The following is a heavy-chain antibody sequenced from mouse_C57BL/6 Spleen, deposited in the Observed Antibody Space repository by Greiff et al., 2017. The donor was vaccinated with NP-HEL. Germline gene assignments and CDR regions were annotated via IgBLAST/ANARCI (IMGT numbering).Heavy chain of an antibody. CDR2: INPNNGGT. CDR3: ARDGGLRGYFDY. Sequence: EVQLQRSGPELVKPGASVKMSCKASGYTFTDYNMHWVKQSHGKSLEWIGYINPNNGGTSYNQKFKGKATLTVNKSSSTAYMELRSLTSEDSAVYYCARDGGLRGYFDYWGQGTTLTVSS. J-gene: IGHJ2*01. CDR1: GYTFTDYN. D-gene: IGHD2-4*01. V-gene: IGHV1-22*01.